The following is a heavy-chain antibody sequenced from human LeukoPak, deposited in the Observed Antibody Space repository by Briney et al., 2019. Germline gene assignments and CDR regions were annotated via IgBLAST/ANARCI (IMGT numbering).Heavy chain of an antibody. CDR2: IYYSGST. CDR1: GGSISSSSYY. J-gene: IGHJ5*02. V-gene: IGHV4-39*07. Sequence: SETLSLTCTVSGGSISSSSYYWGWIRQPPGTGLEWIGSIYYSGSTYYNPSLKSRVTISVDTSKNQFSLKLSSVTAADTAVYYCARKAPIAARSSNWFDPWGQGTLVTVSS. CDR3: ARKAPIAARSSNWFDP. D-gene: IGHD6-6*01.